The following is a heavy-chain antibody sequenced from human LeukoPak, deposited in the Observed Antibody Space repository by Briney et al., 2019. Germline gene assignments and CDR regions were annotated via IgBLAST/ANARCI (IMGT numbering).Heavy chain of an antibody. CDR2: IYHSGST. D-gene: IGHD3-10*01. J-gene: IGHJ1*01. V-gene: IGHV4-38-2*02. CDR1: GGSISGYY. Sequence: SETLSLTCTVSGGSISGYYWSWIRQPPGKGLEWIGSIYHSGSTYYNPSLKSRVTISVDTSKNQFSLKLSSVTAADTAVYYCARVDYGSGSHNFQHWGQGTLVTVS. CDR3: ARVDYGSGSHNFQH.